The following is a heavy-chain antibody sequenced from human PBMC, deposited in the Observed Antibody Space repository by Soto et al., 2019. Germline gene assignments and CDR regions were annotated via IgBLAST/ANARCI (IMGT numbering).Heavy chain of an antibody. CDR2: INPNSGGT. V-gene: IGHV1-2*02. J-gene: IGHJ4*02. CDR1: GYTFTGYY. Sequence: ASVKVSCKASGYTFTGYYIHWVRQAPGQGLEWMGWINPNSGGTNYAQKFQGRVTMTRDTSISTAYMELSRLRSDDTAVYYCARDSPFLYYDSSGYYDYWGQGTLVTVSS. D-gene: IGHD3-22*01. CDR3: ARDSPFLYYDSSGYYDY.